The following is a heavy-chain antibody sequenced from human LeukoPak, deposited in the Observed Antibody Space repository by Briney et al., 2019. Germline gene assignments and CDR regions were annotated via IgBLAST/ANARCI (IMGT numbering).Heavy chain of an antibody. Sequence: PGGSLRLSCAASGFTFSSYEMNWVRQAPGKGLEWVSYISSSGSTIYYADSVKGRFTISRDNAKNSLYLQMNSLRAEDTAVYYCARGQRGLHRDWFDPWGQGTLVTVSS. CDR1: GFTFSSYE. V-gene: IGHV3-48*03. CDR3: ARGQRGLHRDWFDP. D-gene: IGHD3-10*01. J-gene: IGHJ5*02. CDR2: ISSSGSTI.